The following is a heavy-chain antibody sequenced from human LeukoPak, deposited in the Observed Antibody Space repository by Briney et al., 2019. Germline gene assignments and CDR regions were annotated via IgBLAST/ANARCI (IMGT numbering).Heavy chain of an antibody. CDR2: IKQDGSEK. CDR3: ARSSIAARGWFDP. CDR1: GFTFSSYG. Sequence: PGGSLRLSCAASGFTFSSYGMSWVRQAPGKGLEWVANIKQDGSEKYYVDSVKGRFTISRDNAKNSLYLQMNSLRAEDTAVYYCARSSIAARGWFDPWGQGTLVTVSS. J-gene: IGHJ5*02. V-gene: IGHV3-7*05. D-gene: IGHD6-6*01.